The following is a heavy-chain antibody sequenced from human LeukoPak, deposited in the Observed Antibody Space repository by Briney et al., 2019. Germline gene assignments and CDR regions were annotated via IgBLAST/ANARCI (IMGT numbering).Heavy chain of an antibody. CDR2: IRYDGSNK. CDR3: ARCEAFWSGYPDC. D-gene: IGHD3-3*01. V-gene: IGHV3-30*02. CDR1: GFTFSSYG. J-gene: IGHJ4*02. Sequence: GGSLRLSCAASGFTFSSYGMHWVRQAPGKGLEWVAFIRYDGSNKYYADSVKGRFTISRDNSKNTLYLQMNSLRAEDTAVYYCARCEAFWSGYPDCWGQGTLVTVSS.